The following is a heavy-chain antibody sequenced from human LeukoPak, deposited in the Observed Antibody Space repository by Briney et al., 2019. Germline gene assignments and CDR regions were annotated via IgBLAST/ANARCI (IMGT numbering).Heavy chain of an antibody. D-gene: IGHD2-15*01. Sequence: SETLSLTCTVSGGSITASYWTWVRQPPGKGLEYIGHISNSVSTNYNPSLKSRVTISVDTAKNHLSANLTSVTDADTAVYYCARDKHLGFSSGTKYYPYYFDSWGQGIQVTVSS. CDR2: ISNSVST. V-gene: IGHV4-59*01. CDR3: ARDKHLGFSSGTKYYPYYFDS. J-gene: IGHJ4*02. CDR1: GGSITASY.